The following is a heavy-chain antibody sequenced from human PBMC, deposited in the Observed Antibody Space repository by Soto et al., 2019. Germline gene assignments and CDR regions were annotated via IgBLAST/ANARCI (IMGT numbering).Heavy chain of an antibody. CDR3: ARDRDPCTNGVCYLDAFDI. V-gene: IGHV3-33*01. CDR2: IWYDGSNK. J-gene: IGHJ3*02. CDR1: GFTFSSYG. Sequence: QVQLVESGGGVVQPGRSLRLSCAASGFTFSSYGMHWVRQAPGKGLEWVAVIWYDGSNKYYADSVKGRFTISRDNSKNTLYLQMNSLRAEDTAVYYCARDRDPCTNGVCYLDAFDIWGQGTMVTVSS. D-gene: IGHD2-8*01.